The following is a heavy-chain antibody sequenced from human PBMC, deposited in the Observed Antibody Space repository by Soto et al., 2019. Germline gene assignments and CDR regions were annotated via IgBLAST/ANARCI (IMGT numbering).Heavy chain of an antibody. CDR1: GGSISSGGYY. J-gene: IGHJ4*02. Sequence: SETLSLTCTVSGGSISSGGYYWSWIRQHPGKGLEWIGYIYYSGSTYYNPSLKSRVTISVDTSKNQFSLKLSSATAADTAVYYCARDRHYYDSSGYFDYWGQGTLVTVSS. V-gene: IGHV4-31*03. CDR3: ARDRHYYDSSGYFDY. D-gene: IGHD3-22*01. CDR2: IYYSGST.